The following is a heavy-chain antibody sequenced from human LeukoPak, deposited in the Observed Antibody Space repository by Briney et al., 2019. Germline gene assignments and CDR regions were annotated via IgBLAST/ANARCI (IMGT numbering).Heavy chain of an antibody. J-gene: IGHJ6*04. CDR2: DYYSWST. CDR3: ARDPAQHRIVALGDYYYYGMDV. V-gene: IGHV4-59*01. Sequence: PSETLSLTCTVSCGSISSYYWSWIRQPAGRGLEWVGYDYYSWSTNYNPSLKSRVTISVDTSKNQCSLKLSSVTAADTAVYYCARDPAQHRIVALGDYYYYGMDVWGKGTTVTVSS. D-gene: IGHD3-16*01. CDR1: CGSISSYY.